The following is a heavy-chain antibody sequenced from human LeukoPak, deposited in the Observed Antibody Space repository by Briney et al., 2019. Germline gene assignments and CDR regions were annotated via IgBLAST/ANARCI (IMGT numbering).Heavy chain of an antibody. D-gene: IGHD3-16*02. CDR3: AKVQADYDYVWGSYRYGSLDY. CDR2: ISGSGGST. Sequence: GGSLRLSCAASGFTFSSYAMSWVRQAPGKGLEWVSAISGSGGSTYYADSVKGRFTISRDNSKNTLYLQMNSLRAEDTAVYYCAKVQADYDYVWGSYRYGSLDYWGQGTLVTVSS. V-gene: IGHV3-23*01. J-gene: IGHJ4*02. CDR1: GFTFSSYA.